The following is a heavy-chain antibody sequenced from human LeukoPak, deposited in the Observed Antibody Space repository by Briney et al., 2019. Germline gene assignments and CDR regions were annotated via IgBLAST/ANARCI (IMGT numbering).Heavy chain of an antibody. J-gene: IGHJ4*02. CDR3: ARAPDDYDFWSGPFDY. CDR1: GYTFTNYV. D-gene: IGHD3-3*01. CDR2: ISAYSGNT. Sequence: ASVRVSCKASGYTFTNYVISWVRQAPGQGLEWMGWISAYSGNTNYAQNLQGRVTMTTDTSTSTAYMELRSLRSDDTAVYYCARAPDDYDFWSGPFDYWGRGTLVTVSS. V-gene: IGHV1-18*01.